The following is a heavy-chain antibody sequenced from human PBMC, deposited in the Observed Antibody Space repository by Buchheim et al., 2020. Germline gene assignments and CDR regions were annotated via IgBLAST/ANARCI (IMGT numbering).Heavy chain of an antibody. CDR2: IYHNESP. D-gene: IGHD5-12*01. CDR1: GGSITSSGDS. CDR3: ARAGYGQLRGFDH. Sequence: QVQLQQWGAGLLKPSETLSLTCAVSGGSITSSGDSWSWIRQPPGKGLEWIGYIYHNESPYYNPSLKSRITISVDRSKNHFSLKLSSVTAADTAVYYRARAGYGQLRGFDHWGQGTL. J-gene: IGHJ4*02. V-gene: IGHV4-30-2*01.